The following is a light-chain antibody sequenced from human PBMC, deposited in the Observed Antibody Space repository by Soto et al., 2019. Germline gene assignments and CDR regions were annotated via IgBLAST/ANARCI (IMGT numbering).Light chain of an antibody. V-gene: IGKV3-15*01. CDR2: DAS. CDR1: QSVSRN. J-gene: IGKJ4*01. Sequence: EIVMTQSPATLSVSPGERATLSCRASQSVSRNIAWYQQKPGQAPRLLIYDASTRASGIPARFSGSGSGTEFTLTISRLEPEDFAVYYCQQYGSSPLTFGGGTKVDIK. CDR3: QQYGSSPLT.